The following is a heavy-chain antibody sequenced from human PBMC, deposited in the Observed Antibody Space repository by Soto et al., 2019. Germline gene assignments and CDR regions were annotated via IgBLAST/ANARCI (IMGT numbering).Heavy chain of an antibody. Sequence: GGSLRLSCSASGFTFSSYAMHWVRQAPGKGLEYVSAISSNGGSTYYADSVKGRFTISRDNSKNTLYLQMSSLRAEDTAVYYCAKDLYSNYGDAFDIWGQGTMVTVSS. CDR2: ISSNGGST. CDR1: GFTFSSYA. V-gene: IGHV3-64D*06. D-gene: IGHD4-4*01. CDR3: AKDLYSNYGDAFDI. J-gene: IGHJ3*02.